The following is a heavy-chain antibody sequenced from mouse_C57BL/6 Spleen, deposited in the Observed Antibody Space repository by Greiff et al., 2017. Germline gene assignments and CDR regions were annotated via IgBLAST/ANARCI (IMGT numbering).Heavy chain of an antibody. CDR1: GYTFTSYW. Sequence: QVQLQQPGAELVRPGTSVKLSCKASGYTFTSYWMHWVQQRPGQGLEWIGVIDPSDSSTNYNQKFKGKATLTVDTSSSTAYMQLSSLTSEDSAVYYCARSYSNYPFDYWGQGTTLTVSS. V-gene: IGHV1-59*01. CDR3: ARSYSNYPFDY. J-gene: IGHJ2*01. CDR2: IDPSDSST. D-gene: IGHD2-5*01.